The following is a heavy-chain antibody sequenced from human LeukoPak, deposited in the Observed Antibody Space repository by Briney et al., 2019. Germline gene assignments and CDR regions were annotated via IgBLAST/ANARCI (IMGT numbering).Heavy chain of an antibody. CDR2: ISAYNGNA. J-gene: IGHJ4*02. CDR3: ARTPKRFGELYQPGDS. V-gene: IGHV1-18*01. Sequence: ASVKVSCKASGYTFTDYGITWVRQVPGQGLEWLGWISAYNGNANYAQNLQDRVTLTSDTSTSTAYMELRSLRSDDTGIYYCARTPKRFGELYQPGDSWGQGTLLTVSS. D-gene: IGHD3-10*01. CDR1: GYTFTDYG.